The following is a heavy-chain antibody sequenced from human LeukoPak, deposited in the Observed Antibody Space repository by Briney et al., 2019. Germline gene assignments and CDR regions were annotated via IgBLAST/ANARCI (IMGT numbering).Heavy chain of an antibody. CDR3: ARVPDILTGYLDY. CDR2: INHSGST. D-gene: IGHD3-9*01. Sequence: PWETLSLTCAVYGGSFSGYYWSWIRQPPGKGLEWIGEINHSGSTNYNPSLKSRVTISVDTSKNQFSLKLSSVTAADTAVYYCARVPDILTGYLDYWGQGTLVTVSS. CDR1: GGSFSGYY. J-gene: IGHJ4*02. V-gene: IGHV4-34*01.